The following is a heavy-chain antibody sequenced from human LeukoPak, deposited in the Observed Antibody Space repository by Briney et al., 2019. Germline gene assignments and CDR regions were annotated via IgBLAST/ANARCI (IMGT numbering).Heavy chain of an antibody. CDR3: AKAGGNSFYYYYGMDV. Sequence: PGRSLRLSCAASGFTFSSYGMHWVRQAPGKGLEWVAVISYDGSNKYYADSVKGRFTISRDNSKNTLYLQMNSLRAEDTAVYYCAKAGGNSFYYYYGMDVWGQGTTVTVSS. J-gene: IGHJ6*02. CDR2: ISYDGSNK. CDR1: GFTFSSYG. D-gene: IGHD4-23*01. V-gene: IGHV3-30*18.